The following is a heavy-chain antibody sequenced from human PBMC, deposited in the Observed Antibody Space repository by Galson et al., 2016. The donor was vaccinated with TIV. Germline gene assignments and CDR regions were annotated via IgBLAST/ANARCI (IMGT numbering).Heavy chain of an antibody. CDR2: ISSYNGHI. CDR1: GYGFSNYG. J-gene: IGHJ3*02. Sequence: SVKVSCKASGYGFSNYGFIWVRQAPGQGLEWVAWISSYNGHIEYAQKFQGRGTMTTDTSTSTAYMELRSLRANDTAVYYCARAAKPPVPVADIWGQGTMVTVSS. V-gene: IGHV1-18*01. D-gene: IGHD6-13*01. CDR3: ARAAKPPVPVADI.